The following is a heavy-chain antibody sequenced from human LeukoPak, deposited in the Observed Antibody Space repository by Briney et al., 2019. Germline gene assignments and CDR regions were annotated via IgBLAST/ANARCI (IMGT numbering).Heavy chain of an antibody. CDR1: GDSVTSYY. D-gene: IGHD3-3*01. CDR3: VSSGFGVVTFDY. Sequence: PSETLSFTCTVSGDSVTSYYWNWIRQPPGKGLEWIGHIYFSGITNYNPSLKSRVTISLDTSKNQFSLKLSSVTAADTAVYYCVSSGFGVVTFDYWGQGTLVTVSS. J-gene: IGHJ4*02. CDR2: IYFSGIT. V-gene: IGHV4-59*02.